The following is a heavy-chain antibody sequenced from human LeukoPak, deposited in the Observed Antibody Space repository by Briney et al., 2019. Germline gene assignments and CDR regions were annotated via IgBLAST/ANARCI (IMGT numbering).Heavy chain of an antibody. CDR3: ARGGALWFGELLGYFDY. D-gene: IGHD3-10*01. V-gene: IGHV3-53*01. Sequence: GGSLRLSCAASGFTVSSNYMSWVRQAPGKGLEWVSVIYSGGSTYYADSVKGRFTIYRDNSKNTLYLQMNSLRAEDTAVYYCARGGALWFGELLGYFDYWGQGTLVTVSS. CDR1: GFTVSSNY. CDR2: IYSGGST. J-gene: IGHJ4*02.